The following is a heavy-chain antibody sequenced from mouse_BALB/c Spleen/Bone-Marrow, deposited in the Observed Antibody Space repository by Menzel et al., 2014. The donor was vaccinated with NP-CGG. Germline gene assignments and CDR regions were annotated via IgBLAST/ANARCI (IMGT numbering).Heavy chain of an antibody. V-gene: IGHV14-3*02. Sequence: VQLKQSGAELVKPGASVKLSCTASGFNIKDTYMHWVKQRPEQGLEWIGRIDPANGNTKYDPKFQGKATITADTSSNTASLQLSSLTSEDTAVYYCARGELGRAWFAYWGQGTLVTVSA. D-gene: IGHD4-1*01. CDR3: ARGELGRAWFAY. CDR2: IDPANGNT. CDR1: GFNIKDTY. J-gene: IGHJ3*01.